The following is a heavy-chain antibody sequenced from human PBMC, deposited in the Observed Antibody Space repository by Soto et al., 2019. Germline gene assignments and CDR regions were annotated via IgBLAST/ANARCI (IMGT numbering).Heavy chain of an antibody. J-gene: IGHJ6*02. Sequence: GGSLRLCCAASGFTFSSYGMHWVRQAPGKGLEWVAVISYDGSNKYYADSVKGRFTISRDNSKNTLYLQMNSLRAEDTAVYYCAKSYDFWSGYYPPYYYYGMDVWGQGTTVTVSS. CDR1: GFTFSSYG. D-gene: IGHD3-3*01. V-gene: IGHV3-30*18. CDR3: AKSYDFWSGYYPPYYYYGMDV. CDR2: ISYDGSNK.